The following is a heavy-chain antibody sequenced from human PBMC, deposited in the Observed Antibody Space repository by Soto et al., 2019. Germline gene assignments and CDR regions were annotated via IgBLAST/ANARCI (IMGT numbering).Heavy chain of an antibody. CDR1: GGTFSCYA. D-gene: IGHD5-12*01. J-gene: IGHJ4*02. CDR2: IIPIFGTA. V-gene: IGHV1-69*13. Sequence: SVKVSCKASGGTFSCYAISWVRQAPGQGLEWMGGIIPIFGTANYAQKFQGRVTITADESTSTAYMELSSLRSEDTAVYYCARAPLEGEVATLYYFDYWGQGTLVTVSS. CDR3: ARAPLEGEVATLYYFDY.